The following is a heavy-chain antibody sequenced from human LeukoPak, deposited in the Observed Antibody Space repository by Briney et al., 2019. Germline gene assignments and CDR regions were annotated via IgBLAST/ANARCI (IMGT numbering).Heavy chain of an antibody. J-gene: IGHJ4*02. CDR3: ARCHTAGYSRLYYFDY. D-gene: IGHD6-13*01. CDR2: INPNSGGT. Sequence: ASVKVSCKASGYTFTGYYMHWVRQAPGQGLEWMGRINPNSGGTNYAQKFQGRVTMTRDTSISTAYMELSRLRSDDTAVYYCARCHTAGYSRLYYFDYWGQGTLVTVSS. CDR1: GYTFTGYY. V-gene: IGHV1-2*06.